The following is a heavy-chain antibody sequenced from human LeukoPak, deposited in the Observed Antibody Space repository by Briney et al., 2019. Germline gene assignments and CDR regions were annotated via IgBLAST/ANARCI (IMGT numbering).Heavy chain of an antibody. Sequence: PGGSLRLSCEASGLTFGNYGMSWVRQAPGKGLQWVSAITGDGTTTFYADSVKGRFTISRDNSKNMLYLQMSSLRAEDTAIYYCAKMQGYFDYWGQRTLVPVSS. V-gene: IGHV3-23*01. CDR3: AKMQGYFDY. J-gene: IGHJ4*02. CDR1: GLTFGNYG. CDR2: ITGDGTTT.